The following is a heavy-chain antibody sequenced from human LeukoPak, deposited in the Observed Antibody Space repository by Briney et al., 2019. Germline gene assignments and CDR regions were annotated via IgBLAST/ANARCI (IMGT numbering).Heavy chain of an antibody. CDR1: GFTFSSYG. CDR3: ARDRTTTGGTDV. J-gene: IGHJ6*02. V-gene: IGHV3-33*01. Sequence: GGSLRLSCAASGFTFSSYGMHWVRQAPGKGLEWVAVIWYDGSNKYYADSVKGRFTISRDNSKNTLYLQMNSLRAEDTAVYYCARDRTTTGGTDVWGQGATVTVSS. D-gene: IGHD1-7*01. CDR2: IWYDGSNK.